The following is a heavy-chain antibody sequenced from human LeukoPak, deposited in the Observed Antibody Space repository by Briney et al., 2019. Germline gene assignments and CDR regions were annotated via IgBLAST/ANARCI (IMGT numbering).Heavy chain of an antibody. CDR3: AGDSSGYYFHFDN. V-gene: IGHV4-38-2*02. CDR2: IYHSGST. D-gene: IGHD3-22*01. CDR1: GYSISTGYY. Sequence: ETLSLTCTVSGYSISTGYYWGWIRQPPGKGLEWIGSIYHSGSTNYNPSLKSRVTISVDKSKNQFSLKLSSVTAADTAVYYCAGDSSGYYFHFDNWGQGTLVTVSS. J-gene: IGHJ4*02.